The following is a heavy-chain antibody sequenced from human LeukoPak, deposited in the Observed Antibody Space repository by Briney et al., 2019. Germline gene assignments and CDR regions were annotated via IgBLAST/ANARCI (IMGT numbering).Heavy chain of an antibody. CDR2: INPNAGTT. D-gene: IGHD3-9*01. J-gene: IGHJ4*02. CDR1: GYTFTSYY. V-gene: IGHV1-46*01. CDR3: ARDLSGGKLRYFDWLPPDY. Sequence: ASVKVSCKASGYTFTSYYMHWVRQAPGQGLEWMGIINPNAGTTSYARKFQGRVTVTRDTSTSTVYMELSSLRSEDTAVYYCARDLSGGKLRYFDWLPPDYWGQGTLVTVSS.